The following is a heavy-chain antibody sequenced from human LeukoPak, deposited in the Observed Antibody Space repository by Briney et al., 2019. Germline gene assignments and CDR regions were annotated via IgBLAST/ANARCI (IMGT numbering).Heavy chain of an antibody. J-gene: IGHJ4*02. Sequence: GASVKVSCKVSGYTLTELSMHWVRQAPGKGLEWMGGFDPEDGETIYAQKFRGRVTTTEDTSTDTAYMELSSLRSEDTAVYYCATGYYDSSGFDYWGQGTLVTVSS. V-gene: IGHV1-24*01. CDR3: ATGYYDSSGFDY. CDR2: FDPEDGET. D-gene: IGHD3-22*01. CDR1: GYTLTELS.